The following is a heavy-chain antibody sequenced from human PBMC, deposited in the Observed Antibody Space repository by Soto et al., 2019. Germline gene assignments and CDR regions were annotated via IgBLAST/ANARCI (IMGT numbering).Heavy chain of an antibody. CDR3: ARARYYDSSHAFDI. Sequence: GGSLSLSCVASGFTFSSYGMHWVRQAPGKGLEWVAIKWYDGSNKDYVDSVKGRFTISSDNSKNTLYLQMNSLRAEDTAVYYCARARYYDSSHAFDIWGQGTMVTVSS. V-gene: IGHV3-33*01. CDR1: GFTFSSYG. D-gene: IGHD3-22*01. CDR2: KWYDGSNK. J-gene: IGHJ3*02.